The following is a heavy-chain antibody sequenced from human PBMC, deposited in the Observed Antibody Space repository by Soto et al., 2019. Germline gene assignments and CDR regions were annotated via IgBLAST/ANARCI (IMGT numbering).Heavy chain of an antibody. J-gene: IGHJ4*02. V-gene: IGHV4-61*01. Sequence: PSETLSLTCTVSGCSVSSGSYYWSWIRQPPGKGLEWIGYIYYSGSTNYNPSLKSRVTISVDTSKNQFSLKPSSVTAADTAVYYCARSDGRYWGQGTLVTVSS. CDR3: ARSDGRY. CDR1: GCSVSSGSYY. CDR2: IYYSGST.